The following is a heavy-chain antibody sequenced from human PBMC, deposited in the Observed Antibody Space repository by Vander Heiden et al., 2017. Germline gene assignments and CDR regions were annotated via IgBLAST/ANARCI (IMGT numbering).Heavy chain of an antibody. CDR1: GGSISSSNYY. J-gene: IGHJ4*02. Sequence: LQLQESGPGLVQPSDTLSLTCTVTGGSISSSNYYWGWIRQPPGKGLEWIGSIYYSGSTYYNPSRKSRVTISVDTSKNQFSLKLSSVTAADTAVYYCARQKTYYDFWSGYYTPGDFDYWGQGTLVTVSS. V-gene: IGHV4-39*01. CDR2: IYYSGST. D-gene: IGHD3-3*01. CDR3: ARQKTYYDFWSGYYTPGDFDY.